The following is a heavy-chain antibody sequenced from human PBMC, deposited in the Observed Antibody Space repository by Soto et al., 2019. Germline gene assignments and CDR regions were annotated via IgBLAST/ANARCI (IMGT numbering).Heavy chain of an antibody. D-gene: IGHD6-13*01. CDR2: VYHSGNT. CDR1: GDSISSAKW. Sequence: SETLALTCAVSGDSISSAKWWSGVRQPPGKGLEWIGEVYHSGNTNYNPSLKSRVIISVDKSKNQFSLKLSSVTDADTAMYYCARGERQQQRDYWGQGTLVTVS. J-gene: IGHJ4*02. CDR3: ARGERQQQRDY. V-gene: IGHV4-4*02.